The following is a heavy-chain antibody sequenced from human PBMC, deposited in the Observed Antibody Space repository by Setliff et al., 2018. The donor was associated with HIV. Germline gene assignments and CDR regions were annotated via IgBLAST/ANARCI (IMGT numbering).Heavy chain of an antibody. Sequence: SETLSLTCTVSRGSISSTTYFWGWIRQPPGKGLEWIGNIFYTGSTYYNPSLKSRVTIALDTSNRQFSLKLSSVTAADTAVYYCARDRLGRGGSGYSDWGQGTLVTVSS. D-gene: IGHD3-22*01. CDR3: ARDRLGRGGSGYSD. V-gene: IGHV4-39*07. J-gene: IGHJ4*02. CDR1: RGSISSTTYF. CDR2: IFYTGST.